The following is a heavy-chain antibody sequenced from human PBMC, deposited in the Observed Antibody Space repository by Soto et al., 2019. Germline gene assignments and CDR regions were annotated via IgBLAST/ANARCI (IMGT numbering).Heavy chain of an antibody. CDR3: ARGIVVVPAAIPEWFDP. V-gene: IGHV4-34*01. D-gene: IGHD2-2*01. Sequence: QVQLQQWGAGLLKPSETLSLTWAVYGGSFSGYYWSWIRQPPGKGLEWIGEINHSGSTNYNPSLKSRVTISVDTSKNQFSLKLSSVTAADTAVYYCARGIVVVPAAIPEWFDPWGQGTLVTVSS. CDR1: GGSFSGYY. J-gene: IGHJ5*02. CDR2: INHSGST.